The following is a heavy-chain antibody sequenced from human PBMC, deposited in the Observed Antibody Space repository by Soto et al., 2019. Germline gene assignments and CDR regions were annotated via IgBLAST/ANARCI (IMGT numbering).Heavy chain of an antibody. J-gene: IGHJ5*02. CDR1: GGSISSYY. Sequence: SETLSLTCTVSGGSISSYYWSWIRQPPGKGLEWIGYIYYSGSTNYNPSLKSRVTISVDTSKNQFSLKLSSVTAADTAVYYCARHYYDSSGYYYEAGAFDPWGQGTLVTVSS. CDR2: IYYSGST. D-gene: IGHD3-22*01. CDR3: ARHYYDSSGYYYEAGAFDP. V-gene: IGHV4-59*01.